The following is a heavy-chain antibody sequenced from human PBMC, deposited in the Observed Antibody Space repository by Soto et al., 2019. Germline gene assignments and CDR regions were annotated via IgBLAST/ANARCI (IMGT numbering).Heavy chain of an antibody. V-gene: IGHV4-31*03. D-gene: IGHD7-27*01. Sequence: SETLSLTCSVSGASISSGHYYWTWIRQHPGKGLEWIGSIYNTGSTSYNPSLTSRLSISVDTSENHFSLRLFSVTVADTAVYYCALALGPTTGLDYWGQGSLVTSPQ. CDR2: IYNTGST. J-gene: IGHJ4*02. CDR1: GASISSGHYY. CDR3: ALALGPTTGLDY.